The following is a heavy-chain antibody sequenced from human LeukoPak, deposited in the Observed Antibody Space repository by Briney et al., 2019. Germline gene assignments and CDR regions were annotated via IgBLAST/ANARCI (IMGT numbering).Heavy chain of an antibody. J-gene: IGHJ1*01. D-gene: IGHD4-17*01. CDR3: AKDHTVTTLRLHTEYFQH. CDR1: GFTFSSYA. V-gene: IGHV3-23*01. Sequence: PGGSLRLSCAASGFTFSSYAMIWVRQAPGKGLEWVSAIRGSGGSTYYADSVKDRLTISRDNSKNTLYLQMNSLRAEDTAVYYCAKDHTVTTLRLHTEYFQHWGQGTLVTVSS. CDR2: IRGSGGST.